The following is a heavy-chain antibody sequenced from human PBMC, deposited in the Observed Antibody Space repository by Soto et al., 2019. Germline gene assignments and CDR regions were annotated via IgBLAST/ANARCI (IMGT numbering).Heavy chain of an antibody. CDR2: IYPGDSDT. CDR1: GYSCTSYG. D-gene: IGHD2-2*01. J-gene: IGHJ3*02. Sequence: XESLRVSWKGSGYSCTSYGGGWVLQMPGKGLEWMGIIYPGDSDTRYSPSFQGQVTISADKSISTAYLQWSSLKASDTAMYYCARHPIVVVPAAMGPHAFDIWRQGTMVTV. CDR3: ARHPIVVVPAAMGPHAFDI. V-gene: IGHV5-51*01.